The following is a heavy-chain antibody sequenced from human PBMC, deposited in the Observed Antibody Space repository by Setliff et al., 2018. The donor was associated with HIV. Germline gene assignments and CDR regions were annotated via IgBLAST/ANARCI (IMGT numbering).Heavy chain of an antibody. CDR3: ARELYGGNSRPFDY. Sequence: SETLSLTCSVSGGSVINYLWHWFRQPPGKGLEWIGYIYDSGITDHNPSLEGRLTMSVDTSKNQVSLRLKSVTTADTAVYFCARELYGGNSRPFDYWGQGAQVTVSS. CDR1: GGSVINYL. J-gene: IGHJ4*02. D-gene: IGHD2-21*02. V-gene: IGHV4-59*02. CDR2: IYDSGIT.